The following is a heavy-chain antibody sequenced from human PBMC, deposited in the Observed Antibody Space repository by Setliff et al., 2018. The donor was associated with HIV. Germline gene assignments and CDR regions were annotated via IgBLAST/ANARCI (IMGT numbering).Heavy chain of an antibody. V-gene: IGHV4-34*01. D-gene: IGHD3-10*01. CDR1: GGSFSNYY. Sequence: SETLSLTCAVYGGSFSNYYWSWIRQPPGKGLEWIGEINYSGSTKYNPSLKSRVTMSVDTSKNQFSLKLNSVTAADTAVYSCARGVKGVIITYYYYCMDVWGKGTAVTVSS. J-gene: IGHJ6*03. CDR2: INYSGST. CDR3: ARGVKGVIITYYYYCMDV.